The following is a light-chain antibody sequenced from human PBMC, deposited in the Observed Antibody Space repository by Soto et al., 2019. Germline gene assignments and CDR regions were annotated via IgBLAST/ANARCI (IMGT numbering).Light chain of an antibody. CDR2: DDR. J-gene: IGLJ2*01. V-gene: IGLV3-21*02. CDR1: NIGRKS. Sequence: SYELTQTPSVSVAPGQTARLTCGGNNIGRKSVHWYQQKPGQAPVLVVYDDRDRPSGIPERFTGSNSGNMATLTISRVEAXXXXXXXCQVWGSEIERVVIGGGTQLTVL. CDR3: QVWGSEIERVV.